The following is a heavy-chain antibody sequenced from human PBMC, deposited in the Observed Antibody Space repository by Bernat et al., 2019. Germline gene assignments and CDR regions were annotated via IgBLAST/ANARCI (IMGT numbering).Heavy chain of an antibody. D-gene: IGHD4-23*01. CDR1: GFTFSNAW. CDR2: IKSKTEGGKT. Sequence: EVQLVESGGGLVKPGGSLRLSCAASGFTFSNAWMSWVRQAPGKGLEWVGRIKSKTEGGKTDYAAPVKGRFTISRDDSTNTLYLQMNSLKTEDTAVYYCTTGGLRWGTGWGQGTLVTVSS. V-gene: IGHV3-15*01. CDR3: TTGGLRWGTG. J-gene: IGHJ4*02.